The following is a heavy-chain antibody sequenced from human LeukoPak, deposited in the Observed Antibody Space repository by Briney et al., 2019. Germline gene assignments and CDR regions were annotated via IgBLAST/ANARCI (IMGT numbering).Heavy chain of an antibody. V-gene: IGHV3-7*01. CDR2: IKQDGSEK. CDR1: GFTFSCYW. CDR3: ASAGYSYGGY. Sequence: GGSLRLSCAASGFTFSCYWMSWVRQAPGKGLEWVANIKQDGSEKYYVDSVKGRFTISRDNAKNSLYLQMNSLRAEDTAVYYCASAGYSYGGYWGQGTLVTVSS. J-gene: IGHJ4*02. D-gene: IGHD5-18*01.